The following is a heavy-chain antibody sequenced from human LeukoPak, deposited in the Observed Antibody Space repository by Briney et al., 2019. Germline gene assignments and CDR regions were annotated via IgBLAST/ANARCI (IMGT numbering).Heavy chain of an antibody. J-gene: IGHJ4*02. D-gene: IGHD2-2*01. CDR3: VREADQLSYYFDY. V-gene: IGHV1-2*02. CDR2: MNPDTGAT. CDR1: GYTFNGYY. Sequence: ASVKVSCKASGYTFNGYYMHWVRQAPRQGLEWMGWMNPDTGATNYAQKFQGRVSMTRDTSISTAYMELGRLRSDDTAVYYCVREADQLSYYFDYWGQRTLVTVSS.